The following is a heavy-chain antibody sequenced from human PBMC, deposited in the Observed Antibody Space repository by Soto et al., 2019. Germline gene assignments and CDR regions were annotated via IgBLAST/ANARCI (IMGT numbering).Heavy chain of an antibody. CDR1: GGSISSYY. CDR2: IYYSGST. J-gene: IGHJ6*02. Sequence: SETLSLTCTVSGGSISSYYWSWIRQPPGKGLEWIGYIYYSGSTNYNPSLKSRVTISVDTSKNQFSLKLSSVTAADTAVYYCALKMGGELTLPPAYGMDVWGQGTTVTVSS. CDR3: ALKMGGELTLPPAYGMDV. D-gene: IGHD3-16*01. V-gene: IGHV4-59*01.